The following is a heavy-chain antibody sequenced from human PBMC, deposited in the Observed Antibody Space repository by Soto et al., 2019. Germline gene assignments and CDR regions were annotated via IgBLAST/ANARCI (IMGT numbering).Heavy chain of an antibody. J-gene: IGHJ4*02. V-gene: IGHV2-5*02. CDR1: GFSLSTSGVG. CDR3: AHRRIGVSQWNYGDFDY. Sequence: QITLRESGPTLVKPTQTLTLTCTFSGFSLSTSGVGVGWIRQPPGKALEWLVFIYWDDDKRYIPSLRSRLAITKVTSKNQVVLTMTNVDPMDTATYFCAHRRIGVSQWNYGDFDYWGQGTLVTVAS. CDR2: IYWDDDK. D-gene: IGHD1-7*01.